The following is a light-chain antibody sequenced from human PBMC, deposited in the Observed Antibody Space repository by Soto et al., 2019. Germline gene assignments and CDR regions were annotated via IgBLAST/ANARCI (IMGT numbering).Light chain of an antibody. CDR2: ETS. J-gene: IGKJ4*01. CDR3: QQRRSWPLT. CDR1: ENIRNF. Sequence: EIVLTQSPATLSLSPGERATLSCRASENIRNFLGWYQQRRGQPPRLLIYETSIRATAIPVRFSGSGSGTDFTLTISSLEPEDFAVYYCQQRRSWPLTFGGGTKVEIK. V-gene: IGKV3-11*01.